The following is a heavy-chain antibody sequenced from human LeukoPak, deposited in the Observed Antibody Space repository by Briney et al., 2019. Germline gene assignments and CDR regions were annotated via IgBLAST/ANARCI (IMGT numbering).Heavy chain of an antibody. CDR1: GFTFTNAW. J-gene: IGHJ4*02. CDR3: TTNTYSSY. CDR2: VKSKTDGATT. Sequence: GGSLRLSCAASGFTFTNAWMRWVRQAPGKGLEWVGRVKSKTDGATTDYAAPVKGRFTISRDDSKNTLYLQMNSLKTEDTAVYYCTTNTYSSYWGQGTLVTVSS. V-gene: IGHV3-15*01. D-gene: IGHD3-22*01.